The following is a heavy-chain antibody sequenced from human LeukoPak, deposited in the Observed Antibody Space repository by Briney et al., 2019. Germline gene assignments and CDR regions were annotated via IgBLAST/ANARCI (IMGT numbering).Heavy chain of an antibody. V-gene: IGHV7-4-1*02. CDR2: INTNTGNP. Sequence: ASVRVSCKASGYTFTSYAMNWVRQAPGQGLEWMGWINTNTGNPTYAQGFIGRFVFSLDTSVSTAYLQISSLKAEDTAVYYCARGAYSGRYEGYYWGQGTLVTVSS. CDR3: ARGAYSGRYEGYY. D-gene: IGHD1-26*01. CDR1: GYTFTSYA. J-gene: IGHJ4*02.